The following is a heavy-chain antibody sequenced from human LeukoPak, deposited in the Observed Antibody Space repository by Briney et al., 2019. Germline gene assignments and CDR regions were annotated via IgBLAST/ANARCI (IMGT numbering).Heavy chain of an antibody. CDR1: GFSVSSNY. V-gene: IGHV3-66*01. CDR2: IYSGGST. D-gene: IGHD3-10*01. J-gene: IGHJ3*02. CDR3: ARSFGRAAFDI. Sequence: GGSLRLSCAASGFSVSSNYMAWVRQAPGKGLEWVSVIYSGGSTKYGDSVKDRFTISRDNSKNTLYLEMNSLRAEDTAVYYCARSFGRAAFDIWGQGTMVTVSS.